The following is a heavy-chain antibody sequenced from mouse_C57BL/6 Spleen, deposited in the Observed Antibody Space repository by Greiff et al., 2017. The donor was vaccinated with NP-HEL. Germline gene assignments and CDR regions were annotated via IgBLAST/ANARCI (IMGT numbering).Heavy chain of an antibody. CDR3: TAPGFFAY. J-gene: IGHJ3*01. CDR1: GYTFTDYE. CDR2: IDPETGGT. Sequence: QVQLKESGAELVRPGASVTLSCKASGYTFTDYEMHWVKQTPVHGLEWIGAIDPETGGTAYNQKFKGKAILTADKSSSTAYMELRSLTSEDSAVYYCTAPGFFAYWGQGTLVTVSA. V-gene: IGHV1-15*01.